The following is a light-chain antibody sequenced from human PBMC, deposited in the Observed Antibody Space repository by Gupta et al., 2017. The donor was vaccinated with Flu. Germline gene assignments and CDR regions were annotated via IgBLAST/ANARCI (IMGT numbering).Light chain of an antibody. CDR2: QVS. Sequence: VTLGQPASISCRSSQSLVYGDGNTYLHWFQQRPGQSPRRLIYQVSHRESGVPDRFSGSGSGTDFTLKISRVEAEDVGVYYCMQGSRWPWAFGQGTKVEIK. J-gene: IGKJ1*01. V-gene: IGKV2-30*01. CDR1: QSLVYGDGNTY. CDR3: MQGSRWPWA.